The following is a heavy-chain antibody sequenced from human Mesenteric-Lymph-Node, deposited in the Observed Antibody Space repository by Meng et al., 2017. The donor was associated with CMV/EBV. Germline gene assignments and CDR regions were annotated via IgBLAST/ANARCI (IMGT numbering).Heavy chain of an antibody. Sequence: SETLSLTCTVSGGSISSGGYYWSWIRQHPGKGLEWIGYIYYSGSTYYNPSLKSRVTISVDTSKNQFSLKLSSVTAADTAVYYCARKSSKHYFDYWGQGTLVTVSS. CDR1: GGSISSGGYY. CDR2: IYYSGST. CDR3: ARKSSKHYFDY. J-gene: IGHJ4*02. V-gene: IGHV4-31*03. D-gene: IGHD3-16*02.